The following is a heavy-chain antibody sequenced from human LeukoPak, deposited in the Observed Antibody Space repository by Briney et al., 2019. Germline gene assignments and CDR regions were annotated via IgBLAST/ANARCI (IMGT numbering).Heavy chain of an antibody. J-gene: IGHJ4*02. CDR2: ISGSGGST. CDR1: GFTFSSYG. CDR3: AKPTRYSSGWYLVMD. D-gene: IGHD6-19*01. V-gene: IGHV3-23*01. Sequence: GGSLRLSCAASGFTFSSYGMSWVRQAPGKGLEWVSAISGSGGSTYYADSVKGRFTISRDNSKNTLYLQMNSLRAEDTAVYYCAKPTRYSSGWYLVMDWGQGTLVTVSS.